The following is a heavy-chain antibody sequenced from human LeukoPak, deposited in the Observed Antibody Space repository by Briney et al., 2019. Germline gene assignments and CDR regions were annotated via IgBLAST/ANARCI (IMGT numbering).Heavy chain of an antibody. D-gene: IGHD3-10*01. CDR2: ISSNGGST. CDR1: GFTFSSYA. V-gene: IGHV3-64*01. Sequence: GGSLRLSCAASGFTFSSYAMHWVRQAPGKGLEYVSAISSNGGSTYYANSVKGRFTISRDNSKNTLYLKMGSLRAEDMAVYYCARDPHYGSGSYYRPYYFDYWGQGTLVTVSS. CDR3: ARDPHYGSGSYYRPYYFDY. J-gene: IGHJ4*02.